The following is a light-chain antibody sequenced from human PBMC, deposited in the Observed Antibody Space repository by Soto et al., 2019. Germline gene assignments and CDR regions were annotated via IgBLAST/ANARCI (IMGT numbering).Light chain of an antibody. Sequence: EILMTQSPATLSVSPGERATLSCRASHRVNTYLAWYQQRPGQAPRLLIYDASTRATGIPARFSGSGSGTEFTLTISSLQYDDFEVYYCQQYNNWPLTLGGGTKVDIK. J-gene: IGKJ4*01. V-gene: IGKV3-15*01. CDR1: HRVNTY. CDR3: QQYNNWPLT. CDR2: DAS.